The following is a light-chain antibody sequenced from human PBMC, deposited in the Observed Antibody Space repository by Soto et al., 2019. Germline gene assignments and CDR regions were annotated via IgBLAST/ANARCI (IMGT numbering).Light chain of an antibody. CDR1: QSVSSSY. Sequence: EIVLTQSPGTLSLSPGERATLSCRASQSVSSSYLAWYQQKPGQAPRLLIYGASSRATGIADRFSGSGSGTDFTLTISRLEPEDFEVDYCQQYGSSPTAYTFGQGTKLEIK. J-gene: IGKJ2*01. CDR2: GAS. V-gene: IGKV3-20*01. CDR3: QQYGSSPTAYT.